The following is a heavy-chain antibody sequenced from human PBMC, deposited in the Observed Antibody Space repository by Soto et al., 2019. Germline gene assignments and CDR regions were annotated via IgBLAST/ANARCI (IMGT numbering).Heavy chain of an antibody. CDR2: IYYSGST. CDR1: GGSISSYY. D-gene: IGHD3-3*01. CDR3: ARAAMYYDFWSGSTYYYYYMDV. J-gene: IGHJ6*03. Sequence: SETLSLTCTVSGGSISSYYWSWIRQPPGKGLEWIGEIYYSGSTNYNPSLKSQFTISVDTSKSQFSLKLSSVTAADTAVYYCARAAMYYDFWSGSTYYYYYMDVWGKGTTVTVSS. V-gene: IGHV4-59*12.